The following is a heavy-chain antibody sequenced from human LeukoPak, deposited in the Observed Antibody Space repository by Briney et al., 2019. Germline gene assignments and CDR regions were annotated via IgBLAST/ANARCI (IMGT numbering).Heavy chain of an antibody. CDR3: GRDFRDSLDY. CDR1: GYTFTGYY. CDR2: INPDSGGT. V-gene: IGHV1-2*02. J-gene: IGHJ4*02. Sequence: ASVTVSFKSSGYTFTGYYMHWVRQAPGQGREWMGWINPDSGGTNFAQKFRGRVTMTRDTSISTAYMELSRLRSDDTAVYYCGRDFRDSLDYWGQGTLVTVSS.